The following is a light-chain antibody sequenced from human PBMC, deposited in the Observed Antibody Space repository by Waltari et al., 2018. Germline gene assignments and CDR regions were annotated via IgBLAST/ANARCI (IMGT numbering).Light chain of an antibody. Sequence: EIVLTQSPGTLSLSPGERATLSCRASQSVSRTLAWYRQKPGQAPRLLIYGASTRATGIPERFSGGGSGTDFSLTISRLEPEYFAVYYCQHYVRLPVTFGQGTKVEIK. V-gene: IGKV3-20*01. CDR3: QHYVRLPVT. CDR2: GAS. J-gene: IGKJ1*01. CDR1: QSVSRT.